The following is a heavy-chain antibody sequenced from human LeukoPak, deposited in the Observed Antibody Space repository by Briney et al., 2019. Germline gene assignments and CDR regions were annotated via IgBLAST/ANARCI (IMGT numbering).Heavy chain of an antibody. Sequence: PSETLLLNCGVSGVSINVGGYSWNWIRQPPGKGLEWIGNIFHSGVTYYKPSLRSLIAISLDRSKNQVSLNVPSVTAADKAVYYCARAEVAYCGGDCYTEYFQHWGQGTLVTVSS. CDR1: GVSINVGGYS. D-gene: IGHD2-21*02. J-gene: IGHJ1*01. CDR3: ARAEVAYCGGDCYTEYFQH. CDR2: IFHSGVT. V-gene: IGHV4-30-2*01.